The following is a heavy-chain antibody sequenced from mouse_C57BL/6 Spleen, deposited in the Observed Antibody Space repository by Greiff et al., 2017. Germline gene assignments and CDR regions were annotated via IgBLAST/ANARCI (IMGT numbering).Heavy chain of an antibody. J-gene: IGHJ2*01. Sequence: VQLKESGPGLVKPSQSLSLTCSVTGYSITSGYYWNWIRQFPGNKLEWMGYISYDGSNNYNPSLKNRISITRDTSKNQFFLKLNSVTTEDTATYYCAHSNYPYYFDYWGQGTTLTVSS. CDR3: AHSNYPYYFDY. CDR2: ISYDGSN. CDR1: GYSITSGYY. V-gene: IGHV3-6*01. D-gene: IGHD2-5*01.